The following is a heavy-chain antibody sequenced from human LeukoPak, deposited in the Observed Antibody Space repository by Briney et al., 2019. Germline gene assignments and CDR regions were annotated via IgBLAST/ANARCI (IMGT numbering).Heavy chain of an antibody. CDR3: ARSSYYYDSSGRTGDY. CDR2: VHYSGTT. Sequence: PSETLSLTCTVPDGSITNYDWSWVRQPPGKGLEFIGHVHYSGTTNYNPSLRSRVTISIDTSKQHFFLKLKSVTAAGTAVYYCARSSYYYDSSGRTGDYWGQGTLVTVSS. CDR1: DGSITNYD. V-gene: IGHV4-59*01. D-gene: IGHD3-22*01. J-gene: IGHJ4*02.